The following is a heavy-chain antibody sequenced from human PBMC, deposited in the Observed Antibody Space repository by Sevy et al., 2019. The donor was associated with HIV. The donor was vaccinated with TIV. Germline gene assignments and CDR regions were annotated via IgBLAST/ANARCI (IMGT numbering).Heavy chain of an antibody. J-gene: IGHJ6*02. CDR3: ARDRLGITISAEWGGGMDV. V-gene: IGHV3-33*01. Sequence: GGSLRLSCAASGFNLRNYGMHWVRQAPGKGLEWVAVIRYDGSNKYYAASVKGRFTISRDNSKNTLYLQMNSLRAEDTAVYYCARDRLGITISAEWGGGMDVWGQGTTVTVSS. D-gene: IGHD3-3*01. CDR2: IRYDGSNK. CDR1: GFNLRNYG.